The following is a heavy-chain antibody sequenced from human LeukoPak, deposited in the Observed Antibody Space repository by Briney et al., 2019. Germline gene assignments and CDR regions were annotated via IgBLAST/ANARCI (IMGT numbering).Heavy chain of an antibody. Sequence: SETLSLTCTVSGGSISSGGYYWSWIRQHPGKGLEWIGYIYYSGSTYYNPSLNSRVTISVDTSKNQFSLKLSSVTAADTAVYYCARSRGGGEFDYWGQGTLVTVSS. CDR1: GGSISSGGYY. V-gene: IGHV4-31*03. D-gene: IGHD2-15*01. J-gene: IGHJ4*02. CDR3: ARSRGGGEFDY. CDR2: IYYSGST.